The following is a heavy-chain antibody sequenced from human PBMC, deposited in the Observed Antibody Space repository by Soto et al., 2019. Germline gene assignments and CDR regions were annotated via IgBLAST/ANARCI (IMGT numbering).Heavy chain of an antibody. D-gene: IGHD4-17*01. V-gene: IGHV4-39*01. CDR3: AREVTTVTYRFWY. J-gene: IGHJ4*02. CDR1: GGSISSSSYY. Sequence: QLQLQESGPGLVKPSETLSLTCTVSGGSISSSSYYWVWIRQPPGNGLEWIGSIYYTGRTYYNPSLKSRVTISVDTSKNQFSLKPSSVTAEEAAVYYCAREVTTVTYRFWYWGQGTLVIVAS. CDR2: IYYTGRT.